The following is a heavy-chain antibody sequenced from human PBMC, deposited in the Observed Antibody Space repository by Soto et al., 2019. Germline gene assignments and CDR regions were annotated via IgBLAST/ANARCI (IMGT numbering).Heavy chain of an antibody. CDR2: IIPILGIA. D-gene: IGHD2-2*01. V-gene: IGHV1-69*02. J-gene: IGHJ4*02. CDR1: GGTFSSYT. CDR3: SAYCSSTSCYAVVY. Sequence: QVQLVQSGAEVKKPGSSVKVSCKASGGTFSSYTISWVRQAPGQGLEWMGRIIPILGIANYAQKFQGRVTITADKSTSRTYMEMSSLRSEDTAVYYCSAYCSSTSCYAVVYWGQGTLVTVSS.